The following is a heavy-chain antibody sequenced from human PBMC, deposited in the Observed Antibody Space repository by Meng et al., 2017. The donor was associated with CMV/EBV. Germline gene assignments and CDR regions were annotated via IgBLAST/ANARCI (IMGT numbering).Heavy chain of an antibody. J-gene: IGHJ5*02. CDR1: GYTFTGYY. V-gene: IGHV1-2*02. CDR2: INPNSGGT. D-gene: IGHD2-2*01. Sequence: ASVKVSCKASGYTFTGYYMHWVRQAPGQGLEWMGWINPNSGGTNYAQKFQGRVTMTRDTSISTAYMELSRLRSDDTAVYYCARDGVYCSSTSCYEEDWFDPWGQGTLVTVSS. CDR3: ARDGVYCSSTSCYEEDWFDP.